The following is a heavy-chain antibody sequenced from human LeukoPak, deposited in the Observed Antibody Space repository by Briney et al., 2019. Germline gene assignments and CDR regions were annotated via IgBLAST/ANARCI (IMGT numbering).Heavy chain of an antibody. D-gene: IGHD1-26*01. J-gene: IGHJ4*02. V-gene: IGHV3-53*01. CDR1: GFTVSSNS. CDR3: AKHSRGSFRGASAFDY. CDR2: IYSDNT. Sequence: GGSLRLSCTVSGFTVSSNSMSWVRQAPGKGLEWVSFIYSDNTHYSDSVKGRFTISRDNSKNTLYLQMNSLRAEDTAAYYCAKHSRGSFRGASAFDYWGQGTVVTVSS.